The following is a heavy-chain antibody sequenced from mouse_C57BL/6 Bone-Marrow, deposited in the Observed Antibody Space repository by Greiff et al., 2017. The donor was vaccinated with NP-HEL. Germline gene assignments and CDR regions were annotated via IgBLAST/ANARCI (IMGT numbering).Heavy chain of an antibody. V-gene: IGHV14-4*01. CDR3: TVSYSNYWFAY. CDR1: GFNIKDDY. D-gene: IGHD2-5*01. Sequence: DVKLQESGAELVRPGASVKLSCTASGFNIKDDYMHWVKQRPEQGLEWIGWIDPENGDTEYASKFQGKATITADTSSNTAYLQLSSLTSEDTAVYYCTVSYSNYWFAYWGQGTLVTVSA. CDR2: IDPENGDT. J-gene: IGHJ3*01.